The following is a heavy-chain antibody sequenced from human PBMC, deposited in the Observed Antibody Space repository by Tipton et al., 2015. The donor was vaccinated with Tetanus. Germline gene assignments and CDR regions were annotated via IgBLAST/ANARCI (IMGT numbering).Heavy chain of an antibody. V-gene: IGHV1-3*01. CDR3: ARENPYFDY. CDR1: GFTFIGFA. Sequence: QLVQSGAEVKKPGASVKVSCKASGFTFIGFALHWVRQAPGQRLEWMGWINAGNGNTKYSQHFQGRVAITRDTSASTVYMELSRLGSEDTAIYYCARENPYFDYWGQGTLVTVSS. J-gene: IGHJ4*02. CDR2: INAGNGNT. D-gene: IGHD1-14*01.